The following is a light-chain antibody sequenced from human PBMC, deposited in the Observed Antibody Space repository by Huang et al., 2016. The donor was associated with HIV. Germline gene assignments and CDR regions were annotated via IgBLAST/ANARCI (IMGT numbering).Light chain of an antibody. V-gene: IGKV3-15*01. CDR1: QSVGSK. CDR2: GAS. CDR3: QQYNNWPYT. J-gene: IGKJ2*01. Sequence: DTVMTQTPATLSVSPGARATLSCGASQSVGSKLAWFQQKPGQAPRPLIHGASTRATGIPARLSGSGSGTELTLTISSLQSEDFAVYYCQQYNNWPYTFGQGTKLEIK.